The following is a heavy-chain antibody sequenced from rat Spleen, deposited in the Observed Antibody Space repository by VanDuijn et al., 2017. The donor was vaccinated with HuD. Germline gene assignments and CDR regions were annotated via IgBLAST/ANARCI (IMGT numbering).Heavy chain of an antibody. CDR1: GFTFSSYD. D-gene: IGHD1-10*01. CDR2: ISTGGGNT. J-gene: IGHJ3*01. CDR3: ARHGIYNNYGWFAY. Sequence: EVQLVESGGALVQPGRSLKLSCAASGFTFSSYDMAWVRQAPTKGLEWVASISTGGGNTYYRESVKGRFTISRDNAKSTLYLQMDSLRSEDTATYYCARHGIYNNYGWFAYWDQGTLVTVSS. V-gene: IGHV5-25*01.